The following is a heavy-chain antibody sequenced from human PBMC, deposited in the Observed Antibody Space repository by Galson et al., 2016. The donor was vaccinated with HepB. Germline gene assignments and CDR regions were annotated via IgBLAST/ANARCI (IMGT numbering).Heavy chain of an antibody. V-gene: IGHV3-21*06. Sequence: SLRLSCAASGFILGDYNMNWVRQAPGKGLEWVASITSASSYKYYADSVKGRFTMSRDNSKNSLFLHMNRLRADDSALYFCVRVASGPVPDIIYSACGGQGGLVTV. CDR3: VRVASGPVPDIIYSAC. D-gene: IGHD2-15*01. CDR1: GFILGDYN. J-gene: IGHJ4*02. CDR2: ITSASSYK.